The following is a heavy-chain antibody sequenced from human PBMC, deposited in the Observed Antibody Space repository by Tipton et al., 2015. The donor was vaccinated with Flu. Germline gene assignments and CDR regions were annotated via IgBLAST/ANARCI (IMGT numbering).Heavy chain of an antibody. V-gene: IGHV3-9*01. CDR2: INWHGNSV. CDR3: AKDNKRDSSMDYFYHNGMDV. Sequence: SLRLSCAASGFNFDEYAMHWVRQVPGKGLEWVSSINWHGNSVGYADSVRGRFTTSRDNGKNFVYLQMSRLRAEDTALYYCAKDNKRDSSMDYFYHNGMDVWGPETTVIVSS. J-gene: IGHJ6*02. CDR1: GFNFDEYA. D-gene: IGHD5-18*01.